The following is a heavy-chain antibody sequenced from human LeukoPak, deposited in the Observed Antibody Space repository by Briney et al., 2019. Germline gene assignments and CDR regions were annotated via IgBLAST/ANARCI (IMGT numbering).Heavy chain of an antibody. Sequence: QPGGPLRLSCAASGFTFSSYWMSWARQAPGKGLEWVANIKQDGSEKYYVDSVKGRFTISRDNAKNSLYLQMNSLRAEDTAVYYCARDPPRGRFPDYWGQGTLVTVSS. J-gene: IGHJ4*02. CDR3: ARDPPRGRFPDY. CDR1: GFTFSSYW. V-gene: IGHV3-7*01. CDR2: IKQDGSEK. D-gene: IGHD3-10*01.